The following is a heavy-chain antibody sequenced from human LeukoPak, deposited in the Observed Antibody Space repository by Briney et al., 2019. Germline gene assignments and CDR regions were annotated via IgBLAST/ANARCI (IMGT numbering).Heavy chain of an antibody. D-gene: IGHD5-24*01. CDR1: GASLSSYY. V-gene: IGHV4-59*01. J-gene: IGHJ4*02. CDR3: VRGAGWLPDY. CDR2: ISYSGST. Sequence: SETLSLTCTVSGASLSSYYCSWIRQSPGKGLEWIGLISYSGSTKYNSSLESRVTISADTSKSQCSLKLSSVTAADTAVYYCVRGAGWLPDYWGQGTLVTVSS.